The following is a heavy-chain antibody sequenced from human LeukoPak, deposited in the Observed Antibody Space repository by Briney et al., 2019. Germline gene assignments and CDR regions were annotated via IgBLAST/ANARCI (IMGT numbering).Heavy chain of an antibody. J-gene: IGHJ4*02. D-gene: IGHD6-13*01. CDR2: IWFDGSNK. CDR3: ARDNLGAAAAGTPLVSR. CDR1: GFTFSSYG. V-gene: IGHV3-33*01. Sequence: HPGGSLRLSCAASGFTFSSYGMQWVRQAPGKGLEWVALIWFDGSNKYYADSVKGRFTISRDNSKNTLYLQMNSLRDEDTAMYCCARDNLGAAAAGTPLVSRWGQGTLVTVSS.